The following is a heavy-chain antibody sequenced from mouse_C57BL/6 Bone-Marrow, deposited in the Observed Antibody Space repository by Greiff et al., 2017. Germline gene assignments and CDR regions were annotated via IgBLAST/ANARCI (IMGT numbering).Heavy chain of an antibody. CDR1: GYSITSGYY. J-gene: IGHJ1*03. Sequence: VQLKESGPGLVKPSQSLSLTCSVTGYSITSGYYWNWIRQFPGNKLEWMGYISYDGSNNYNPSLKNRISITRDTSKNQFFLKLNSVTTEDTATXYCARSTTVVVHWYFDVWGTGTTVTVSS. V-gene: IGHV3-6*01. CDR3: ARSTTVVVHWYFDV. CDR2: ISYDGSN. D-gene: IGHD1-1*01.